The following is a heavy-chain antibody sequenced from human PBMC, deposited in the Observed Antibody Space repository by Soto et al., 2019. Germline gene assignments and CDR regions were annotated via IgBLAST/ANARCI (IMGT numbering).Heavy chain of an antibody. CDR3: ARDSYDFWSGYYGFDY. D-gene: IGHD3-3*01. CDR1: GYTFTSYY. V-gene: IGHV1-46*01. Sequence: ASVKVSCKASGYTFTSYYMHWVRQAPGQGLEWMGIINANGGSTSYAQKLQGRVTMTTDTSTSTAYMELRSLRSDDTAVYYCARDSYDFWSGYYGFDYWGQGALVTVSS. CDR2: INANGGST. J-gene: IGHJ4*02.